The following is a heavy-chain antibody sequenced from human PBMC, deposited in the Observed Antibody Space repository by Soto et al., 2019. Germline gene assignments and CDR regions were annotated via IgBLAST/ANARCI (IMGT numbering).Heavy chain of an antibody. CDR3: ARQPGGGGY. CDR1: GFTVSNNY. CDR2: IYSGGYT. V-gene: IGHV3-53*01. J-gene: IGHJ4*02. Sequence: EVQLVESGGGLIQPGGSLRLSCAVSGFTVSNNYMSWVRQAPGKGLEGVSVIYSGGYTAYGDSVKGRFTISRDNSKNKLFLKKNTLGADDPAVFYWARQPGGGGYWGQGTLVTVSS. D-gene: IGHD3-10*01.